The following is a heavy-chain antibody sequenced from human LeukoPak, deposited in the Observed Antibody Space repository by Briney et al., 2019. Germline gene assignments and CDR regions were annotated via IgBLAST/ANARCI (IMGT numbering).Heavy chain of an antibody. D-gene: IGHD3-22*01. Sequence: PGGSLRLSCAASGFTFSRYNMNWVRQAPGKALEFISHISSSGSTIYYADSAKGRFTISRDNTKNSFYLQMNSLRAEDTAVYYCATEGYYYDSGGFSLFDYWGQGTLVTVSS. J-gene: IGHJ4*02. CDR2: ISSSGSTI. CDR1: GFTFSRYN. V-gene: IGHV3-48*01. CDR3: ATEGYYYDSGGFSLFDY.